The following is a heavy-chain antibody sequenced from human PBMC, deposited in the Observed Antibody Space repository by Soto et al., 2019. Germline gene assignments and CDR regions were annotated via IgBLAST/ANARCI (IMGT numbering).Heavy chain of an antibody. CDR3: TAAGVRGVVMSGIDV. CDR2: IRSNADGGTV. CDR1: GFTFSKAW. V-gene: IGHV3-15*01. D-gene: IGHD3-10*01. Sequence: DVQLVESGGGLVNPGGSLRLSCRTSGFTFSKAWMRWVRQAPGKGLEWVGRIRSNADGGTVEYAAPVKGRFIISRDDSTNTLYLPMNSRDTENTGVYYCTAAGVRGVVMSGIDVWGQGTAVTVSS. J-gene: IGHJ6*02.